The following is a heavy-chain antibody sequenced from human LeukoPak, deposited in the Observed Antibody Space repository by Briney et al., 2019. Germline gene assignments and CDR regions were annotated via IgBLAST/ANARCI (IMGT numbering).Heavy chain of an antibody. D-gene: IGHD2-2*01. CDR1: GGSISSGGYY. V-gene: IGHV4-31*03. CDR2: IYYSGST. CDR3: ASLPGLYKEGDRSYFDY. Sequence: SKTLSLTCTVSGGSISSGGYYWSWIRQHPGKGLEWIGYIYYSGSTYYNPSLKSRVTISVDTSKNQFSLKLSSVTAADTAVYYCASLPGLYKEGDRSYFDYWGQGTLVTVSS. J-gene: IGHJ4*02.